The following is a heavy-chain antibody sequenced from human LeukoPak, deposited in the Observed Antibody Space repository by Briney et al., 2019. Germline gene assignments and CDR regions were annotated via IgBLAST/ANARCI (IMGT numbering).Heavy chain of an antibody. CDR2: ISSSGSTI. V-gene: IGHV3-48*03. J-gene: IGHJ4*02. CDR3: ATLEVEFDY. Sequence: GGSLRLSCAASGFTFSSYEMNWVRQAPGKGLEWVSYISSSGSTIYYADSVKGRFTISRDNAKNSLYLQMNSLRAEDTGVYYCATLEVEFDYWGQGTLVTVSS. CDR1: GFTFSSYE. D-gene: IGHD3-3*01.